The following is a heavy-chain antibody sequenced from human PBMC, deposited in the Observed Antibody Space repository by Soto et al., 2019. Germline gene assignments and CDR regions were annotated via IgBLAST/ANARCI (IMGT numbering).Heavy chain of an antibody. CDR2: MYYSGST. CDR3: ARLDIAATADY. CDR1: GGSVSSGSYS. Sequence: PSETLSLTCTVSGGSVSSGSYSWGWIRQPPGKGLEWIANMYYSGSTYYNPSLKRRVTISVDTSENQFSLKLSSVTAADTAVYYCARLDIAATADYWGQGTLVTVSS. J-gene: IGHJ4*02. V-gene: IGHV4-39*01. D-gene: IGHD5-12*01.